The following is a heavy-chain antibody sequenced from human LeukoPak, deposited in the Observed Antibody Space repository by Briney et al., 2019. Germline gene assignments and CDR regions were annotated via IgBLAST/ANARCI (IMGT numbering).Heavy chain of an antibody. V-gene: IGHV1-18*01. J-gene: IGHJ4*02. CDR2: ISAYNGNT. D-gene: IGHD6-19*01. CDR1: VYTFTIYG. CDR3: ARYRNIAVAGFDY. Sequence: ASVTLSRKASVYTFTIYGISWVRHAPRQGHGWVGWISAYNGNTNYSQKPQGRVTMTTDTSTSTAYMELRSLRSDDAAVYYCARYRNIAVAGFDYWVQGTLVAVSS.